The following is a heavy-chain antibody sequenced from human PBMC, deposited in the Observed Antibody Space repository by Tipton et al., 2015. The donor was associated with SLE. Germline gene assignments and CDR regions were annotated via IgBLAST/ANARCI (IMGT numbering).Heavy chain of an antibody. J-gene: IGHJ4*02. V-gene: IGHV4-61*02. CDR3: ARDPYDSWSDYQATFDY. D-gene: IGHD3-3*01. CDR1: GGSISSGRYS. CDR2: IHATGNT. Sequence: TLSLTCTVSGGSISSGRYSWTWIRQPAGKKMEWLGRIHATGNTNYHPSLRSRVTISLDTSKNQFFLKVNSVTAADTAVYYCARDPYDSWSDYQATFDYWGQGTLVTVSP.